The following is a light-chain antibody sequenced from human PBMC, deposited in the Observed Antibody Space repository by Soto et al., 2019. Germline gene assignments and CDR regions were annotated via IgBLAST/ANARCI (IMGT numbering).Light chain of an antibody. CDR2: EAI. J-gene: IGLJ3*02. V-gene: IGLV2-23*02. CDR3: CAYAGSSSFVV. CDR1: SSDGGSYDL. Sequence: QSVLTQPASVSGSPGQSITISCTGVSSDGGSYDLVSWYQHHPGKTPKLIIYEAIKRPSGVSVRFSSSKSGNTASLRSSGLQPEDEADYYFCAYAGSSSFVVFGGGTKLTVL.